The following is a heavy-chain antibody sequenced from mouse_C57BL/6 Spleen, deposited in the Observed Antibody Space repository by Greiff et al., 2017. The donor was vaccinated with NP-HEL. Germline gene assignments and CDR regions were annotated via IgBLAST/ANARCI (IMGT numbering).Heavy chain of an antibody. CDR2: IDPSDSYT. Sequence: VQLQQPGAELVMPGASVKLSCKASGYTFTSYWMHWVKQRPGQGLEWIGEIDPSDSYTNYNQKFKGKSTLTVDKSSSTAYMQLSSLTSEDSAVYYCAVYPGYAMDYWGQGTSVTVSS. CDR3: AVYPGYAMDY. J-gene: IGHJ4*01. V-gene: IGHV1-69*01. CDR1: GYTFTSYW. D-gene: IGHD2-1*01.